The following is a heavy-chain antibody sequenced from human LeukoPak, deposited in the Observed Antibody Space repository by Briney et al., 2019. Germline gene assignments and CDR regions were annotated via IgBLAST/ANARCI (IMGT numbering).Heavy chain of an antibody. D-gene: IGHD3-16*01. J-gene: IGHJ6*03. CDR1: GGTFSSYA. CDR3: ASEGRPYYSTSGSHVYMAYSYIDV. CDR2: IIPIFGTA. Sequence: SVKVSCKASGGTFSSYAISWVRQAPGQGLEWMGGIIPIFGTANYAQKFQGRVTITADESTSTAYMELSSLRSEDTAVYYCASEGRPYYSTSGSHVYMAYSYIDVWGKGTTVIVSS. V-gene: IGHV1-69*13.